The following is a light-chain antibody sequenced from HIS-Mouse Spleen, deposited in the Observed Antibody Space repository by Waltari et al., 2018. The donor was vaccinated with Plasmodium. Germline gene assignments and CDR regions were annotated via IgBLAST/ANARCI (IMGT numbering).Light chain of an antibody. CDR1: SPYAGGYNY. CDR3: SSYTSSSTPHV. V-gene: IGLV2-14*01. CDR2: EVS. J-gene: IGLJ1*01. Sequence: QSALTQPASVSGSPGQSITISCTGTSPYAGGYNYVSWYQQHPGNAPKLMIYEVSNRPSGVSNRFSGSKSGNTASLTISGLQAEDEADYYCSSYTSSSTPHVFGTGTKVTVL.